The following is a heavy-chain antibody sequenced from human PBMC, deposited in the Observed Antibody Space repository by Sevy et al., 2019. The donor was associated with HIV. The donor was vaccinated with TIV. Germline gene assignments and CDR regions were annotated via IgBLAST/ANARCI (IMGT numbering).Heavy chain of an antibody. Sequence: SETLSLTCAVSGGSISSGGYSWSWIRQPPGKGLEWIGYIYHSGGTYYNPSLKSRLTISVDRSKNQFSLNLSSVTAAATAVYYCARVATGTHHNNWFDPWGQGTLVTVSS. CDR3: ARVATGTHHNNWFDP. J-gene: IGHJ5*02. CDR2: IYHSGGT. V-gene: IGHV4-30-2*01. D-gene: IGHD1-1*01. CDR1: GGSISSGGYS.